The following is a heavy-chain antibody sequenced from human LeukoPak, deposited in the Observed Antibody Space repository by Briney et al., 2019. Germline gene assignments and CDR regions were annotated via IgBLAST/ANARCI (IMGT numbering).Heavy chain of an antibody. CDR2: ISSGDRT. J-gene: IGHJ4*02. CDR1: GFTFSSYA. CDR3: AKDATASPYFHWFDN. Sequence: GGSLRLSCVASGFTFSSYAMNWVRQAACKGLEWVAGISSGDRTFHAESVKGRFTISKDKSKDTLYLQMNSLRAEDTAVYYCAKDATASPYFHWFDNWGQGTQVIVSS. D-gene: IGHD3-9*01. V-gene: IGHV3-23*01.